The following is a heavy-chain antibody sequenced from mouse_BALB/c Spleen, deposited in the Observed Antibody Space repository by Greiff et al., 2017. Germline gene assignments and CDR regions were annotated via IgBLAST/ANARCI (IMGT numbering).Heavy chain of an antibody. D-gene: IGHD2-3*01. V-gene: IGHV10-1*02. Sequence: EVQLVESGGGLVQPKGSLKLSCAASGFTFNTYAMNWVRQAPGKGLEWVARIRSKSNNYATYYADSVKDRFTISRDDSQSMLYLQMNNLKTEDTAMYYCVRHDGYMDYWGQGTSVTVSS. J-gene: IGHJ4*01. CDR1: GFTFNTYA. CDR2: IRSKSNNYAT. CDR3: VRHDGYMDY.